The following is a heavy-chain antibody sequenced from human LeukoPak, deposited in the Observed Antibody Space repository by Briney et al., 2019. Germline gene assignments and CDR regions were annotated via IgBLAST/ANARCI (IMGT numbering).Heavy chain of an antibody. CDR1: GGSISSYY. CDR3: ARHSGSYLKSALHI. CDR2: IYYSGST. D-gene: IGHD1-26*01. J-gene: IGHJ3*02. V-gene: IGHV4-59*08. Sequence: SETLSLTCTVSGGSISSYYWTWIRQPPGKGLEWIGYIYYSGSTKYNPSLKSRVTMSVDTSKNRFSLELTSVTAADTAVYYCARHSGSYLKSALHIWGQGTMVTVSS.